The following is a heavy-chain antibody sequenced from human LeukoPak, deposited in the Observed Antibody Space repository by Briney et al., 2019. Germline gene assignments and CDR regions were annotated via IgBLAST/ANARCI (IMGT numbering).Heavy chain of an antibody. Sequence: GGSLRLSCAVSGITLSNYGMSWVRQAPGTGLEWVAGISGSGGSTNYADSVKGRFTISRDNRKNTLYLQMNSLRVEDTAVYFCAKRGVVIRVILVGFHKEAYYFDSWGQGALVTVSS. CDR1: GITLSNYG. J-gene: IGHJ4*02. V-gene: IGHV3-23*01. CDR3: AKRGVVIRVILVGFHKEAYYFDS. D-gene: IGHD3-22*01. CDR2: ISGSGGST.